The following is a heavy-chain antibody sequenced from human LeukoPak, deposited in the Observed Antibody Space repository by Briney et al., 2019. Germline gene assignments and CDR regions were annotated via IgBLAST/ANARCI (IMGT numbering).Heavy chain of an antibody. Sequence: SETLSLTCAVYGGSFSGYYWSWIRQPPGKGLEWIGEINHSGSTNYNPSLESRVTISVDTSKNQFSLKLSSVTAADTAVYYCASKTLNCSSTSCPVDYWGQGTLVTVSS. D-gene: IGHD2-2*01. CDR2: INHSGST. CDR3: ASKTLNCSSTSCPVDY. CDR1: GGSFSGYY. V-gene: IGHV4-34*01. J-gene: IGHJ4*02.